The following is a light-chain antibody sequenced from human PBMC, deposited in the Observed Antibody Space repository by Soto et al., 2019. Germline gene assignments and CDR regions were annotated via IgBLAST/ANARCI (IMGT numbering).Light chain of an antibody. Sequence: DIQMTQSPSSLSASVGDRVTITCRASQGISSSLNWYQQKPGKAPKLLIYATSSLQSGVPSRFSGSGSGTDFILSISSLQPEDFATYYCQESYSDTQGFGQGTKVGVK. J-gene: IGKJ1*01. CDR3: QESYSDTQG. CDR1: QGISSS. CDR2: ATS. V-gene: IGKV1-39*01.